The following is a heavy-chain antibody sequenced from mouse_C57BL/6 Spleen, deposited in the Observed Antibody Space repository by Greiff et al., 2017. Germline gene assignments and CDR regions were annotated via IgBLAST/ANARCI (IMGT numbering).Heavy chain of an antibody. V-gene: IGHV5-17*01. CDR2: ISSGSSTI. Sequence: DVQLVESGGGLVKPGGSLKLSCAASGFTFSDYGMHWVRQAPEKGLEWVAYISSGSSTIYYADTVKGRFTISRDNAKNTLFLQMTSLRSEDTAMYYCARRWLLPHYAMDYWGQGTSVTVSS. D-gene: IGHD2-3*01. CDR1: GFTFSDYG. CDR3: ARRWLLPHYAMDY. J-gene: IGHJ4*01.